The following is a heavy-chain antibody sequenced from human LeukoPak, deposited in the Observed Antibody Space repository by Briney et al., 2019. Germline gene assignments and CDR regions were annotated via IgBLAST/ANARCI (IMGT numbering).Heavy chain of an antibody. CDR1: GYTFTSYY. J-gene: IGHJ2*01. CDR2: VNPSGGST. V-gene: IGHV1-46*01. D-gene: IGHD1-26*01. Sequence: ASVKVSCKASGYTFTSYYMHWVRQAPGQGLEWTGIVNPSGGSTSYAQKFQGRVTMTRDTSTSTVYMELSSLRSEDTAVYYCASHGSAVGATDFDLWGRGTLVTVSS. CDR3: ASHGSAVGATDFDL.